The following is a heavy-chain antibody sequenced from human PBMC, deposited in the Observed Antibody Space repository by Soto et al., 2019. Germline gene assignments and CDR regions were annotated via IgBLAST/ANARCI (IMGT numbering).Heavy chain of an antibody. CDR2: IYYSGST. J-gene: IGHJ6*02. CDR1: GGSISSSSYY. Sequence: QLQLQESGPGLVKPSETLSLTCTVSGGSISSSSYYWGWIRQPPGKGLEWIGSIYYSGSTYYNPSLKSRVTISVDTSKNQFSLKLSSVTAADTAVYYCASTEGDDYSNYVGVYYYYYYGMDVWGQGTTVTVSS. V-gene: IGHV4-39*01. CDR3: ASTEGDDYSNYVGVYYYYYYGMDV. D-gene: IGHD4-4*01.